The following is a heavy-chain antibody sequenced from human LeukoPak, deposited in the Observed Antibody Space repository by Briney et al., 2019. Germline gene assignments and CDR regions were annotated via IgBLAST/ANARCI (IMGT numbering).Heavy chain of an antibody. CDR3: AKDSDSSGWYFDY. J-gene: IGHJ4*02. CDR1: GFTFSSYA. Sequence: PGGSLRPSCAASGFTFSSYAMNWVRQGPGKGLEWVSDISGSGSSTYYADSVKGRLTISRDNSKNTLYLQMNSLRAEDTAVYYCAKDSDSSGWYFDYWGQGTLVTVSS. V-gene: IGHV3-23*01. CDR2: ISGSGSST. D-gene: IGHD6-19*01.